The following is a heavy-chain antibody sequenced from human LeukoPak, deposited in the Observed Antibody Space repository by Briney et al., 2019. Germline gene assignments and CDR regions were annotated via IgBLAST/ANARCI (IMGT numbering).Heavy chain of an antibody. Sequence: SETLSLTCSVSGGSIRDFYWTWIRQPPGKGLEWIGYIYYTGTTNYSPSLRGRVIMSVDTSRYQFSLNLTSVTPADTAVYFCARLGDEIAVSGLKYYHYSHTDVWGSGTTVAVSS. CDR1: GGSIRDFY. V-gene: IGHV4-59*01. CDR3: ARLGDEIAVSGLKYYHYSHTDV. CDR2: IYYTGTT. D-gene: IGHD6-19*01. J-gene: IGHJ6*03.